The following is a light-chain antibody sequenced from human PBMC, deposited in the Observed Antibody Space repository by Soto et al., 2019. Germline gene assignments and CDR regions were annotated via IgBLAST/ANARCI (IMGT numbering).Light chain of an antibody. CDR2: AAS. CDR3: QQSYLTPRT. CDR1: QRINRS. J-gene: IGKJ2*01. Sequence: QMTQAPSSLSASVGDRGTIHCPASQRINRSLNWYQHKVGRGPKLLIYAASSLQTWVPSRFSGSGSGTDFTLTISSLQPEDFATYYCQQSYLTPRTFGQGTKLEIK. V-gene: IGKV1-39*01.